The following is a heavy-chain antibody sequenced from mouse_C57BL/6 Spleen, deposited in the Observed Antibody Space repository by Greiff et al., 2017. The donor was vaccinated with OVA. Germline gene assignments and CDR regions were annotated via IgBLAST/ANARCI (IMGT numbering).Heavy chain of an antibody. Sequence: QVQLQQSGAELVKPGASVKLSCKASGYTFTSYWMHWVKQRPGQGLEWIGMIHPNSGSTNYNEKFKSKATLTVDKSSSTAYMQLSSLTSEDSAVYYCASIVTTGDLYAMDYWGQGTSVTVSS. CDR3: ASIVTTGDLYAMDY. V-gene: IGHV1-64*01. CDR2: IHPNSGST. D-gene: IGHD2-5*01. CDR1: GYTFTSYW. J-gene: IGHJ4*01.